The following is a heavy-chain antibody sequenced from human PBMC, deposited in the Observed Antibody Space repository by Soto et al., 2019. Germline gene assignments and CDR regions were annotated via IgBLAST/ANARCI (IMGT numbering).Heavy chain of an antibody. CDR2: MNPNSGNT. CDR3: VVSRCGIGICYTPSNWFDP. D-gene: IGHD2-8*01. CDR1: GYTFTSYD. V-gene: IGHV1-8*01. J-gene: IGHJ5*02. Sequence: ASVKVSCKASGYTFTSYDINWVRQATGQGLEWMGWMNPNSGNTGYAQKFQGRVTMTRNTSISTAYMELSSLRSEDTAVYYCVVSRCGIGICYTPSNWFDPWGQGTLVTVSS.